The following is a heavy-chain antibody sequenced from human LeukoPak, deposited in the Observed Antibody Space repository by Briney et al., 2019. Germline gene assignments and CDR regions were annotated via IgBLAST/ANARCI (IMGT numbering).Heavy chain of an antibody. D-gene: IGHD6-19*01. CDR2: INHSGST. Sequence: SETLSLTCAVYGGSFSGYYWSWIRQPPGKGLEWIGEINHSGSTNYNPSLTSRVTISVDTSKNQFSLKLSSVTAADTAVYYCASPHPSRLDPYYFDYWGQGTLVTVSS. CDR1: GGSFSGYY. J-gene: IGHJ4*02. CDR3: ASPHPSRLDPYYFDY. V-gene: IGHV4-34*01.